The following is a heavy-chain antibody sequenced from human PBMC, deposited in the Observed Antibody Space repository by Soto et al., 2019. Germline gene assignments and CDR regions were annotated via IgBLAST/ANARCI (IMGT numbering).Heavy chain of an antibody. V-gene: IGHV4-34*01. CDR3: ARGGGDSYGPYNCCEP. CDR2: INHSGST. J-gene: IGHJ5*02. D-gene: IGHD5-18*01. CDR1: GGSFSGYY. Sequence: PSETLSLTCAVYGGSFSGYYWSWIRQPPGKRLEWNGEINHSGSTNYNPSLKSRVNISVDTSKNHFSLKLSSVTAADTAVYYCARGGGDSYGPYNCCEPWRQRSRFTVAS.